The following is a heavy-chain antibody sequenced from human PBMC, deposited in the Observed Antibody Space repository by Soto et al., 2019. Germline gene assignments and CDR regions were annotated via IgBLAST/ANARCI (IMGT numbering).Heavy chain of an antibody. V-gene: IGHV6-1*01. D-gene: IGHD6-19*01. CDR1: GDSVSSNSAA. CDR2: TYYRSKWYN. J-gene: IGHJ5*02. CDR3: ARESHGKYLGLVSTSGQLKYNWFDP. Sequence: SQTLSLTCAISGDSVSSNSAAWNWIRQSPSRGLEWLGRTYYRSKWYNDYAVSVKSRITINPDTSKNQFSLQLNSVTPEDTAVYYCARESHGKYLGLVSTSGQLKYNWFDPWGQGTLVTVSS.